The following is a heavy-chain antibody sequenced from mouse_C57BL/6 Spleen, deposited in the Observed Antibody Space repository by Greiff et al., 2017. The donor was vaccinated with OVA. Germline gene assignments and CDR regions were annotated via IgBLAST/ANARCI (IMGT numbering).Heavy chain of an antibody. CDR3: ARSYYYGSTEGYYFDD. Sequence: QVQLQQPGAELVRPGSSVKLSCKASGYTFTSYWMHWVKQRPIQGLEWIGNIDPSDSETHYNQKFKDKATLTVDKSSSTAYMQLSSLTSEDSAVYYCARSYYYGSTEGYYFDDWGQGTTLTVSS. CDR1: GYTFTSYW. D-gene: IGHD1-1*01. J-gene: IGHJ2*01. V-gene: IGHV1-52*01. CDR2: IDPSDSET.